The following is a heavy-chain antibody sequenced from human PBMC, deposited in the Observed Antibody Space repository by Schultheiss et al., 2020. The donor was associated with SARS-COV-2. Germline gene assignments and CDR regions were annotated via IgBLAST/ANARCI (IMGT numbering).Heavy chain of an antibody. D-gene: IGHD4-11*01. CDR3: ARESASTVTSNFDN. CDR2: LNPDSGAT. Sequence: ASVKVSCKASGYTFTGYYMHWVRQAPGQGLEWMGRLNPDSGATSSAQRFQGRVTMTTDTSISTVYMELTRLTSDDTALYYCARESASTVTSNFDNWGQGTLVTVSS. CDR1: GYTFTGYY. J-gene: IGHJ4*02. V-gene: IGHV1-2*06.